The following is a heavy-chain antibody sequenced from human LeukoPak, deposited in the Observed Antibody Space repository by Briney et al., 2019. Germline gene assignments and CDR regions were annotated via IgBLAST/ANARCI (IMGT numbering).Heavy chain of an antibody. CDR3: ARDTATDGSGSYSLGFDP. V-gene: IGHV1-69*04. CDR2: IIPILGIA. D-gene: IGHD1-26*01. J-gene: IGHJ5*02. Sequence: SVKVSCKASGGTFSSYAISWVRQAPGQGLEWMGRIIPILGIANYAQKFQGRVTITADKSTSTAYMELSSLRSEDTAVYYCARDTATDGSGSYSLGFDPWGQGTLVTVSS. CDR1: GGTFSSYA.